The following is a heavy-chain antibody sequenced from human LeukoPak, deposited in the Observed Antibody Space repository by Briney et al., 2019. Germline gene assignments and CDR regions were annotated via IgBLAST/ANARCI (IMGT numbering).Heavy chain of an antibody. CDR2: IYTDGSA. CDR3: ARSPIPLRFFANWFDP. CDR1: GGSISSGGYY. V-gene: IGHV4-61*02. J-gene: IGHJ5*02. D-gene: IGHD3-3*01. Sequence: SETLSLTCTVSGGSISSGGYYWTWIRQPAGKGLEWIGRIYTDGSATYNPSLKSRVTMSVDTSKNQFSLKLSSVTAADTAVYYCARSPIPLRFFANWFDPWGQGTLVTVSS.